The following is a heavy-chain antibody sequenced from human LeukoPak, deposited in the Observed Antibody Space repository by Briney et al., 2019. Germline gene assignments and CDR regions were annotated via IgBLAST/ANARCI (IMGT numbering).Heavy chain of an antibody. CDR1: GGFISSYY. Sequence: SETLSLTCTVSGGFISSYYWSWVRQPPGKGLEWIGYISYSGSTNYNPSLKSRVTISVDKSKNQFSLKLSSVTAADTAVYYCARDRRTYYDFWSGYYGMDVWGQGTTVTVSS. D-gene: IGHD3-3*01. CDR3: ARDRRTYYDFWSGYYGMDV. J-gene: IGHJ6*02. V-gene: IGHV4-59*12. CDR2: ISYSGST.